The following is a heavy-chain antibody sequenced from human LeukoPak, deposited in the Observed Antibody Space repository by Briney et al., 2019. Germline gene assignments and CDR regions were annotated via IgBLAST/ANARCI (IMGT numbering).Heavy chain of an antibody. CDR2: IFYSGST. D-gene: IGHD6-19*01. Sequence: SETLSLTCTVSGGSISSRSCLWGWIRQPPGKGLEWIGNIFYSGSTYYNPSLKNRVTISVDTSKNQFSLRLSSVTAADTAVYYCARHGYSSGSLAWFDPWGQGTQVTVSS. CDR1: GGSISSRSCL. V-gene: IGHV4-39*01. CDR3: ARHGYSSGSLAWFDP. J-gene: IGHJ5*02.